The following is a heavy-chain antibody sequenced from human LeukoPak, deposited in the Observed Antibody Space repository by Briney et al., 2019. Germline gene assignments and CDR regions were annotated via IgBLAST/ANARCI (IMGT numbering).Heavy chain of an antibody. D-gene: IGHD1-26*01. Sequence: SETLSLTCAVYGGSFSGYYWSWIRQPPGKGLEWIGEINHSGSTNYNPSLKSRVTISVDTSKNQFSLKLSSVTAADTAVYYCARKQWELLGYYYHGMDVWGQGTTVTVSS. J-gene: IGHJ6*02. CDR2: INHSGST. V-gene: IGHV4-34*01. CDR1: GGSFSGYY. CDR3: ARKQWELLGYYYHGMDV.